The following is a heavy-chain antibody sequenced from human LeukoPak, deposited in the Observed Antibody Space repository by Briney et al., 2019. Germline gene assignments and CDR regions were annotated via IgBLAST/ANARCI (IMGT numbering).Heavy chain of an antibody. D-gene: IGHD3-10*01. CDR1: GGTFSSYA. Sequence: ASVKVSCKASGGTFSSYAISWVRRAPGQGLEWMGGIIPIFGTANYAQKFQGRVTITADESTSTAYMELSSLRSEDTAVYYCARDSYTMVRGVFPYYGMDVWGKGTTVTVSS. CDR2: IIPIFGTA. CDR3: ARDSYTMVRGVFPYYGMDV. V-gene: IGHV1-69*13. J-gene: IGHJ6*04.